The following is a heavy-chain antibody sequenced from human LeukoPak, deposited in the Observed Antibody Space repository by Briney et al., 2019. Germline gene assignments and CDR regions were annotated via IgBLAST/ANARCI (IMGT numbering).Heavy chain of an antibody. Sequence: AGRSLRLSCAASGFTFSSYGMHWVRQAPGKGLEWVAVISYDGSNKYYADSVKGRFTISRDNSKNTLYLQMTSLRAEDTAVYYCAKKDGYTSSWSFDYWGQGTLVTVSS. V-gene: IGHV3-30*18. D-gene: IGHD6-13*01. J-gene: IGHJ4*02. CDR3: AKKDGYTSSWSFDY. CDR1: GFTFSSYG. CDR2: ISYDGSNK.